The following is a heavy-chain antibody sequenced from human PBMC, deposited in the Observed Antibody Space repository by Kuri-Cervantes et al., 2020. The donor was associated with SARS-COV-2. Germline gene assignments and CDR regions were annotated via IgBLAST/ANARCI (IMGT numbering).Heavy chain of an antibody. V-gene: IGHV1-3*01. CDR2: IDADDT. CDR1: GYTFSSNA. D-gene: IGHD2-15*01. Sequence: ASVKVSCKASGYTFSSNAIHWVRQAPGQRLEWMGWIDADDTKYSQRLQGRFTMTRDTSASTAYMELSSLRSEDTAVYYCARGSWQDPLYWGQGTPVTVSS. CDR3: ARGSWQDPLY. J-gene: IGHJ4*01.